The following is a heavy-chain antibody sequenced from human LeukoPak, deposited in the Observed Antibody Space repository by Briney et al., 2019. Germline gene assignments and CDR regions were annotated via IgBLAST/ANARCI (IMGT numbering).Heavy chain of an antibody. Sequence: KPSETLSLTCAVYGGSFSGYYWSWIRQPPGKGLEWIGEINHSGGTNYNPSLKSRVTISVDTSKNQFSLKLSSVTAADTAVYYCARSRSYTVTTSFWYFDLWGRGTLVTVSS. CDR3: ARSRSYTVTTSFWYFDL. D-gene: IGHD4-17*01. J-gene: IGHJ2*01. CDR1: GGSFSGYY. V-gene: IGHV4-34*01. CDR2: INHSGGT.